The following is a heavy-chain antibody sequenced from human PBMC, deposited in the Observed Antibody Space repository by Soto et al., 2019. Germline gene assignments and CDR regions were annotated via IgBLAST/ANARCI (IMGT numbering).Heavy chain of an antibody. V-gene: IGHV4-34*01. CDR1: GGSFSGYY. CDR3: ARCNGSGMDYYGMDV. J-gene: IGHJ6*02. D-gene: IGHD3-10*01. Sequence: PSETLSLTCAVYGGSFSGYYWSWIRQPPGKGLEWIGEINHSGSTNYNPSLKSRVTISVDTSKNQFSLKLSSVTAADTAVYYCARCNGSGMDYYGMDVWGQGTTVTVSS. CDR2: INHSGST.